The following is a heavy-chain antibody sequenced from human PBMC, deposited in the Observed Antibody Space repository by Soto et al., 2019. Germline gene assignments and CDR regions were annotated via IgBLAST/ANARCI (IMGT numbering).Heavy chain of an antibody. CDR3: ARDEGYCSSTSCFNYYYYCMDV. D-gene: IGHD2-2*01. Sequence: ASVKVSCKASGGTFSSYAISWVRQAPGQGLEWMGGIIPILGIANYAQKFQGRVTITADKSTSTAYMELSSLRSEDTAVYYCARDEGYCSSTSCFNYYYYCMDVWGQGTTVTVSS. V-gene: IGHV1-69*10. J-gene: IGHJ6*02. CDR2: IIPILGIA. CDR1: GGTFSSYA.